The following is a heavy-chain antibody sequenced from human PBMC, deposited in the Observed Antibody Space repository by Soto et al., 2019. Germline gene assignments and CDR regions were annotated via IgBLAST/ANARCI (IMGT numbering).Heavy chain of an antibody. J-gene: IGHJ4*02. Sequence: QVQLVESGGGAVQPGRSLRLSCAASGFTFSGYGMHWVRQAPGKGLEWVAVIRYDGSNIYYADSVKGRFTISRDNSKNTLYLEMNNLGAEDTAVYYCVRDGVGATRYFGYFDYWGQGTLVPVSS. D-gene: IGHD1-26*01. CDR3: VRDGVGATRYFGYFDY. CDR2: IRYDGSNI. CDR1: GFTFSGYG. V-gene: IGHV3-33*01.